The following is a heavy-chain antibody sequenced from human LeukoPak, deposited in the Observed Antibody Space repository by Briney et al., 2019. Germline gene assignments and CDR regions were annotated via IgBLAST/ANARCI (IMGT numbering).Heavy chain of an antibody. J-gene: IGHJ5*02. CDR1: GGTFSSYA. CDR3: ATGQLLRQGHWFDP. Sequence: GASVKVSCKASGGTFSSYAISWVRQAPGQGLEWMGGIIPIFGTANYAQKFQGRVTITADESTSTAYMELSSLRSEDTAVYYCATGQLLRQGHWFDPWGQGTLVTVSS. V-gene: IGHV1-69*13. D-gene: IGHD2-2*01. CDR2: IIPIFGTA.